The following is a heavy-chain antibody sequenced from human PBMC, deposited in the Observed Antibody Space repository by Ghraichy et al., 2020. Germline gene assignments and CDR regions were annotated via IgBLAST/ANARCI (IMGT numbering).Heavy chain of an antibody. CDR3: ARDRGPGGYSSSYYYYYGMDV. J-gene: IGHJ6*02. V-gene: IGHV4-31*03. Sequence: SETLSLTCSVSGGSISSGGSYWTWIRQHPGKGLEWIGYIYDSGSTDYNPSLKSRVTISVDTSQNQFSLKLSSVTGADTAVYYCARDRGPGGYSSSYYYYYGMDVWGQGTTVTVSS. CDR1: GGSISSGGSY. CDR2: IYDSGST. D-gene: IGHD6-19*01.